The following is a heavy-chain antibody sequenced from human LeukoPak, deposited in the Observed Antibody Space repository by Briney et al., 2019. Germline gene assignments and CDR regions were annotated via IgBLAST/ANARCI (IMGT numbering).Heavy chain of an antibody. CDR3: AKDQSDYAGYYFDY. CDR1: GGTFSSYA. Sequence: SCKASGGTFSSYAMHWVRQAPGKGLEWVAIISYDGSNKFYADSVKGRFTISRDNSKNTLFLQMDSLRAEDTAVYYCAKDQSDYAGYYFDYWGQGTLVTVSS. D-gene: IGHD4-17*01. J-gene: IGHJ4*02. CDR2: ISYDGSNK. V-gene: IGHV3-30*18.